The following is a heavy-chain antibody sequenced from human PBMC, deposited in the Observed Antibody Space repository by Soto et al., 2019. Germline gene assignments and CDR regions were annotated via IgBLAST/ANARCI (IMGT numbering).Heavy chain of an antibody. Sequence: ASVKVSCKASGYTFTSYYMHWVRQAPGQGLEWMGIINPSGGSTSYAQKFQGRVTMTRDTSTSTVYMELSSLRSEDTAVYYCARDYDILTGYYWGVPHQGYYYYGMDVWG. D-gene: IGHD3-9*01. J-gene: IGHJ6*02. CDR3: ARDYDILTGYYWGVPHQGYYYYGMDV. V-gene: IGHV1-46*01. CDR1: GYTFTSYY. CDR2: INPSGGST.